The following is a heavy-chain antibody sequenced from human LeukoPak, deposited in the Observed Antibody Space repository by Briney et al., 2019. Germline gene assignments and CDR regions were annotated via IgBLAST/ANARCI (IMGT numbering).Heavy chain of an antibody. CDR2: IYHSGST. Sequence: KPSETLSLTCTVSGYSISSGYYWGWIRQPPGKGLEWIGSIYHSGSTYYNPSLKSRVTISVDTSKNQFSLKLSSVTAADTAVYYCARGNWNDVVGYYFDYWGQGTLVTVSS. CDR3: ARGNWNDVVGYYFDY. CDR1: GYSISSGYY. V-gene: IGHV4-38-2*02. D-gene: IGHD1-1*01. J-gene: IGHJ4*02.